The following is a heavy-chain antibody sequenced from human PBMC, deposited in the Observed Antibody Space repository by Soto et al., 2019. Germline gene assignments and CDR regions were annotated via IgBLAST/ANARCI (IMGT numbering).Heavy chain of an antibody. V-gene: IGHV3-53*01. Sequence: EVQLVESGGGLIQPGGSLRLSCAVSGFTVSSNYMNWVRQAPGKGLEWVSIIYSDLTTYYADSVKGRFTISRDNSKNTLYLQMNSLRAEDTAVYYCARQVVTPPDYYAMDVWGQGTTVTVS. J-gene: IGHJ6*02. D-gene: IGHD2-15*01. CDR3: ARQVVTPPDYYAMDV. CDR2: IYSDLTT. CDR1: GFTVSSNY.